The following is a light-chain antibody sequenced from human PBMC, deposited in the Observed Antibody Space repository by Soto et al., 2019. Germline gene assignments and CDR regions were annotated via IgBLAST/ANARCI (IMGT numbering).Light chain of an antibody. CDR1: QGINRK. J-gene: IGKJ4*01. CDR2: GAS. Sequence: IVMTQSPATLSVSPGERVTFSCRASQGINRKLAWYQHKAGQAPRLLISGASTGATGIPARFSGSGSGTEFTLTINSLQSEDSGVYYCQQYQTWPVTFGGGTKVEI. CDR3: QQYQTWPVT. V-gene: IGKV3-15*01.